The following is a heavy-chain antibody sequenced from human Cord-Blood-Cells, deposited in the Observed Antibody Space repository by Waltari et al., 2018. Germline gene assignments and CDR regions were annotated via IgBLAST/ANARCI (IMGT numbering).Heavy chain of an antibody. J-gene: IGHJ4*02. V-gene: IGHV3-9*01. CDR3: AKDLAYSSSSAFDY. Sequence: EVQLVESGGGLVQPGRSLRLSCAASGFTFDDYALHWVRQAPGKGLEWVSGISWNSGSIGYADSVNGRFTISRDNAKNSLYLQMNSLRAEDTALYYCAKDLAYSSSSAFDYWGQGTLVTVSS. D-gene: IGHD6-6*01. CDR2: ISWNSGSI. CDR1: GFTFDDYA.